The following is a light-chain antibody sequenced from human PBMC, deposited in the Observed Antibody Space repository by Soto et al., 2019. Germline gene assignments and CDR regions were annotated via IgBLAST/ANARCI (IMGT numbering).Light chain of an antibody. CDR3: QQRINWPPYT. J-gene: IGKJ2*01. CDR1: QSVSSY. CDR2: DAS. V-gene: IGKV3-11*01. Sequence: EIVLTQSPATLSLSPGERATLSCRASQSVSSYLAWYQQKPGQAPRLLIYDASNRATGIPARFSGSGSGTDFTLTISILETEDFAVYYCQQRINWPPYTVGQGTKLEI.